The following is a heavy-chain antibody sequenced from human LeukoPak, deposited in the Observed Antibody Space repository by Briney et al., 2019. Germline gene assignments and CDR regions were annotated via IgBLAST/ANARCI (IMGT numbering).Heavy chain of an antibody. J-gene: IGHJ4*02. Sequence: SVKVSCKASGDTFRRFAMSWVRQAPGQGLEWMGGIISIFNTANYAQKFQGRVTITADESTGTAYMELSSLKLEDTAIYYCTRRVISSRSDYFDVWGQGTLVTVSS. V-gene: IGHV1-69*13. D-gene: IGHD3-10*01. CDR2: IISIFNTA. CDR3: TRRVISSRSDYFDV. CDR1: GDTFRRFA.